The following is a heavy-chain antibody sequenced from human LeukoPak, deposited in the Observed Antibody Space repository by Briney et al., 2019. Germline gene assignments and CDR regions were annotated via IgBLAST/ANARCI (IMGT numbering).Heavy chain of an antibody. CDR1: GFTFSSYA. V-gene: IGHV3-30-3*01. CDR3: ARDRGYGELLYHWFDP. J-gene: IGHJ5*02. Sequence: GGSLRLSCAASGFTFSSYAMHWVRQAPGKGLEWVAVISYDGSNKYYADSVKGRFTISRDNSKNTLYLQMNSLRAEDTAVYYCARDRGYGELLYHWFDPWGQGTLVTVSS. CDR2: ISYDGSNK. D-gene: IGHD3-10*01.